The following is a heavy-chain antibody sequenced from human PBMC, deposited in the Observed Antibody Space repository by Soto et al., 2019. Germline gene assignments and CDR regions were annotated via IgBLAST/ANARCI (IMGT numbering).Heavy chain of an antibody. D-gene: IGHD3-10*01. CDR3: AEAILIGSGAAGGP. V-gene: IGHV3-30*18. J-gene: IGHJ4*02. Sequence: LSCAASVFAFRSFGMNLVRQSPGKGLEWVALISYGGENEYYADSVKGRYTISRNNSDNTLCLRMSSLTSDDSGVYYCAEAILIGSGAAGGPRGQG. CDR1: VFAFRSFG. CDR2: ISYGGENE.